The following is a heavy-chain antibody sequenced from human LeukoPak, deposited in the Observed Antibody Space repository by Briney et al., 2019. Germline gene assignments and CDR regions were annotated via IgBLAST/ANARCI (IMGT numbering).Heavy chain of an antibody. CDR3: SKDPNGDYVGAFDM. V-gene: IGHV3-23*01. J-gene: IGHJ3*02. Sequence: GGSLTLSCAASGLTFSNYATTWVRQAPGKGLEWVSSITGSGRGTYYADSVKGRFSVSRDNSQNTVFLHMNSLRADDTALYYCSKDPNGDYVGAFDMWGPGTMVTVSS. D-gene: IGHD4-17*01. CDR2: ITGSGRGT. CDR1: GLTFSNYA.